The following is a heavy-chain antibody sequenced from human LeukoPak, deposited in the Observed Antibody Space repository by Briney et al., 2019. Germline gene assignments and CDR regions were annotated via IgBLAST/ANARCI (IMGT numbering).Heavy chain of an antibody. D-gene: IGHD3-22*01. V-gene: IGHV3-30*02. CDR2: IRYDGSDK. J-gene: IGHJ4*02. CDR1: GFIFSSYG. CDR3: ARDKSSGYWFIDY. Sequence: GGSLRLSCAASGFIFSSYGMHWVRQAPGKGLEWVAFIRYDGSDKYYADAVKGRFTVSRDNAKNTLYLQVNSLRAEDTAVYYCARDKSSGYWFIDYWGQGTLVTVSS.